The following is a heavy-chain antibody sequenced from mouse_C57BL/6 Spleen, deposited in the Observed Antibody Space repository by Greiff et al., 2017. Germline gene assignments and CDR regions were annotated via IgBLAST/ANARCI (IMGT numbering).Heavy chain of an antibody. V-gene: IGHV1-61*01. CDR1: GYTFTSYW. Sequence: QVQLQQPGGELVRPGSSVKLSCKASGYTFTSYWMDWVKQRPGQGLEWIGNIYPSDSETHYNQKFKDKATLTVDKSSSTAYMQLSSLTSEDSAVYYCARPLDSSGYVWFAYWGQGTLVTVSA. CDR3: ARPLDSSGYVWFAY. CDR2: IYPSDSET. D-gene: IGHD3-2*02. J-gene: IGHJ3*01.